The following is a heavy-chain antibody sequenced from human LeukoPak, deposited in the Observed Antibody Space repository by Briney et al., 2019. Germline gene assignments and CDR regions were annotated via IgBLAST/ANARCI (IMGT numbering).Heavy chain of an antibody. J-gene: IGHJ3*02. CDR1: GFTFSDAW. V-gene: IGHV3-15*01. CDR2: IKTKAGGGTT. CDR3: TTNHLFDI. Sequence: GGSLRLSCAASGFTFSDAWMNWVRQAPGKRLEWVGRIKTKAGGGTTDYAAPVKGRFTISRDDSKNTMYLQMNSLRTEDTAVYYCTTNHLFDIWGQGTMVTVSS.